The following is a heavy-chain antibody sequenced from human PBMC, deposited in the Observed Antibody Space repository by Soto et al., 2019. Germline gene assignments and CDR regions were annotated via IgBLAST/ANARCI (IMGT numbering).Heavy chain of an antibody. J-gene: IGHJ4*02. CDR1: GGSISRGDYY. V-gene: IGHV4-30-4*01. D-gene: IGHD3-10*01. CDR3: ARVGGFGATTIDY. Sequence: SETLSLTCTVSGGSISRGDYYWSWIRQPPGKGLEWIGYIYYSGSTYYNPSLKSRVTISVDTSKNQFSLKLSSVTAADTAVYYCARVGGFGATTIDYWGQGTLVTAPQ. CDR2: IYYSGST.